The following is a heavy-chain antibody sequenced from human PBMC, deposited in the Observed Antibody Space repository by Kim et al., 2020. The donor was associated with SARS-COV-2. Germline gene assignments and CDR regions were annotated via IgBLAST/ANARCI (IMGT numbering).Heavy chain of an antibody. J-gene: IGHJ6*02. D-gene: IGHD6-13*01. Sequence: GGSLRLSCAASGFTFDDYAMHWVRQAPGKGLEWVSGISWNSGSIGYADSVKGRFTISRDNAKNSLYLQMNSLRAEDTALYYCAKDIGSAISEPGYSSSWYVRGTVGYYYYGMDVWGQGTTVTVSS. CDR1: GFTFDDYA. V-gene: IGHV3-9*01. CDR2: ISWNSGSI. CDR3: AKDIGSAISEPGYSSSWYVRGTVGYYYYGMDV.